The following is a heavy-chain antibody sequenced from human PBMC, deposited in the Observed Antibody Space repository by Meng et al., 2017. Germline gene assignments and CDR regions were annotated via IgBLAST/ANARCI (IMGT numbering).Heavy chain of an antibody. Sequence: VPLQQSSQVSVNPPQTLSLTCAISGDSVSSDSDTWNWIRQSPSRGLEWLGRTYYRSKWYNDYAVSVKSRITINPDTSKNQFSLHLDSVTPEDTAVYYCARGIASTGLDYWGQETLVTVSS. D-gene: IGHD6-13*01. CDR3: ARGIASTGLDY. J-gene: IGHJ4*02. CDR2: TYYRSKWYN. CDR1: GDSVSSDSDT. V-gene: IGHV6-1*01.